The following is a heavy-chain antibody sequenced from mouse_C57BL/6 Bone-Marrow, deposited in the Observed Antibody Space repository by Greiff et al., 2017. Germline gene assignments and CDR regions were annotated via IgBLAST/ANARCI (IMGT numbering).Heavy chain of an antibody. CDR1: GFTFSDYY. J-gene: IGHJ2*01. D-gene: IGHD2-4*01. CDR2: ISNGGGST. V-gene: IGHV5-12*01. CDR3: ARDYDGIPLFDY. Sequence: EVKVVESGGGLVQPGGSLKLSCAASGFTFSDYYMYWVRQTPEKRLEWVAYISNGGGSTYYPDTVKGRFTISRDNAKNTRYLQMSRLKSEDTAMYYCARDYDGIPLFDYWGKGTTLTVSS.